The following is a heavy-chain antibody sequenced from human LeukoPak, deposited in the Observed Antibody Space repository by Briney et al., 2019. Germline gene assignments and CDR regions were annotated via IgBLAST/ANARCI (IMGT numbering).Heavy chain of an antibody. V-gene: IGHV3-23*01. CDR2: ISGSGGST. Sequence: PGGSLRLSCAAPGFTFNNYAMSWVRQAPGKGLEWVSAISGSGGSTYYADSVKGRFTISRDNSKNTLFLQMNSLRAEDTAVYYCAEIGGNLIYWGQGTLVTVSS. J-gene: IGHJ4*02. D-gene: IGHD4-23*01. CDR3: AEIGGNLIY. CDR1: GFTFNNYA.